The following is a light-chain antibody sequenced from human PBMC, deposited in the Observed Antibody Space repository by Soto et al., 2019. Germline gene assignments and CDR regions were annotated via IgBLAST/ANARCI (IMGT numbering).Light chain of an antibody. Sequence: EIVMTQSPATLSVSPGERATLSCRASQSVSSNLAWYQQKPGQAPRLLIYGASTGATGFPARFSGSGSGTEFTLAISSLQSEDFAVYSCQQYNKWPITFGQGTRLEIK. CDR2: GAS. V-gene: IGKV3-15*01. CDR3: QQYNKWPIT. J-gene: IGKJ5*01. CDR1: QSVSSN.